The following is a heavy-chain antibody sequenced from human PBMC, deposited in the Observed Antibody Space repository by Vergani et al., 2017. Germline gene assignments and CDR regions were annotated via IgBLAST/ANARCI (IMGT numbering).Heavy chain of an antibody. J-gene: IGHJ5*02. V-gene: IGHV4-59*11. Sequence: QVQLQESGPGLVKSSETLSLTCSVSFDSIRNLYCDWIRQPPGKGLELIGSIHYSENTNYNPSLKTRATISVDLSKNQFSLTLTSVTAADTAVYYCASDTHSGQRADRWGQGILVTVTS. CDR3: ASDTHSGQRADR. D-gene: IGHD6-19*01. CDR2: IHYSENT. CDR1: FDSIRNLY.